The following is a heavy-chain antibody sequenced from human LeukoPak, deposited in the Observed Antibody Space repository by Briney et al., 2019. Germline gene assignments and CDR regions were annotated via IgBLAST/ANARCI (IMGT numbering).Heavy chain of an antibody. CDR3: ARVGVVVAATGNLWFDP. V-gene: IGHV3-48*03. Sequence: GGSLKLSCAASGFTFSSYEMNWVRQAPGKGLEGVSYISSIGTTIYYTDSVKGRFTISRDNAKNSLYLQMTSLRAEDTAVYYCARVGVVVAATGNLWFDPWGQGTLVTVSS. D-gene: IGHD2-15*01. J-gene: IGHJ5*02. CDR2: ISSIGTTI. CDR1: GFTFSSYE.